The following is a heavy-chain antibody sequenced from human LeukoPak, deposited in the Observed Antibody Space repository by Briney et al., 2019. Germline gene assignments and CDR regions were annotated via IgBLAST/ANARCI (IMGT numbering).Heavy chain of an antibody. CDR2: INPGGEST. V-gene: IGHV1-46*01. Sequence: ASMKLSCKSSGYTKYYMRWVRRAPGQGLEWVGMINPGGESTRYAHKFQGRVTLTRDTSTSTVYMELSRLTSEDTAVYFCTKADFDRGAFEVWGQGTMVIVSS. CDR3: TKADFDRGAFEV. D-gene: IGHD3-9*01. J-gene: IGHJ3*01. CDR1: GYTKYY.